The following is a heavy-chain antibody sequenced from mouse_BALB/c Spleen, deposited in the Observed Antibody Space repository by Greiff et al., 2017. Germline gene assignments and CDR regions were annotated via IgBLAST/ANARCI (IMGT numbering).Heavy chain of an antibody. Sequence: EVQLQQSGPGLVKPSQSLSLTCSVTGYSITSGYYWNWIRQFPGNKLEWMGYISYDGSNNYNPSLKNRISITRDTSKNQFFLKLNSVTTEDTATYYCARDGTTVVNYFDYWGQGTTLTVSS. D-gene: IGHD1-1*01. V-gene: IGHV3-6*02. CDR2: ISYDGSN. J-gene: IGHJ2*01. CDR1: GYSITSGYY. CDR3: ARDGTTVVNYFDY.